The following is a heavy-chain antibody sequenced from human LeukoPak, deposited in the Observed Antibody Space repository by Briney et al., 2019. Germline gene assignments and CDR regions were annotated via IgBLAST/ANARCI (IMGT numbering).Heavy chain of an antibody. D-gene: IGHD1-26*01. Sequence: GGSLRLSCAASGFTFSSYSMNWVRQAPGKGLEWVSYISSTSSTMYYADSVKGRFTISRENAKNSLYLQMNSLRAEDTAVYYCARDRGGSYYSDCIDPWGQGTLVTVSS. CDR1: GFTFSSYS. V-gene: IGHV3-48*01. CDR2: ISSTSSTM. CDR3: ARDRGGSYYSDCIDP. J-gene: IGHJ5*02.